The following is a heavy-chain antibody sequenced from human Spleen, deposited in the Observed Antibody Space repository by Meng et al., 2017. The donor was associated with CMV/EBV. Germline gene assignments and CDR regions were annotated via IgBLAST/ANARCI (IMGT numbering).Heavy chain of an antibody. CDR1: GFTFSEHC. Sequence: GESLKISCVVSGFTFSEHCMSWIRQTPGRGLEWVSYISSSGSTPYYADSVKGRFTISRDNAKNSLYLQMNSLRAEDTAVYYCARDGYSNYPPMDVWGQGTTVTVSS. D-gene: IGHD4-11*01. CDR3: ARDGYSNYPPMDV. CDR2: ISSSGSTP. V-gene: IGHV3-11*04. J-gene: IGHJ6*01.